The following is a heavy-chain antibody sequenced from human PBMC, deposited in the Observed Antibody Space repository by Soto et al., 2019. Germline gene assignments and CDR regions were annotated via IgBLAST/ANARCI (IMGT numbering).Heavy chain of an antibody. J-gene: IGHJ4*02. D-gene: IGHD3-10*01. CDR3: ARRIYYGSGKPFDY. Sequence: QVQLQESGPGLVKPSQTLSLTCTVSGGSISSGGYYLSWIRQHPGKGLESIGYIYYSGSTYYNPSLQSRVTISVDTSKNQFSLKLSSVTAADTAVYYCARRIYYGSGKPFDYWGQGTLVTVSS. CDR2: IYYSGST. CDR1: GGSISSGGYY. V-gene: IGHV4-31*03.